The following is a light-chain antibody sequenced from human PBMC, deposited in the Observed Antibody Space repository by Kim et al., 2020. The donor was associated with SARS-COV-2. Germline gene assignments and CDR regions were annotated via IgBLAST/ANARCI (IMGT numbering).Light chain of an antibody. Sequence: SASVGDRVTITCRASQSISSYLNWYQQNPGKAPKLLIYAASSLQSGVPSRFSGSGSGTDFTLTISSLQPEDFATYYCQQSYSTPYTFGQGTKLEIK. J-gene: IGKJ2*01. CDR2: AAS. CDR1: QSISSY. V-gene: IGKV1-39*01. CDR3: QQSYSTPYT.